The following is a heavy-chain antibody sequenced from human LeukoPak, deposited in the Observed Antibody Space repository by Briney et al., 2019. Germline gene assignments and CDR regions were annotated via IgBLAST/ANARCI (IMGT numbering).Heavy chain of an antibody. CDR3: ARQRGGGGIVVVPAAISLDY. J-gene: IGHJ4*02. D-gene: IGHD2-2*02. CDR2: IYYSGST. V-gene: IGHV4-39*01. CDR1: GGSISSSSYY. Sequence: SETLSLTCTVSGGSISSSSYYWGWIRQPPGKGLEWIGSIYYSGSTYYNPSLKSRVTISVYTSKDQFSLTLSSVTAADTAVYYCARQRGGGGIVVVPAAISLDYWGQGPLVTVSS.